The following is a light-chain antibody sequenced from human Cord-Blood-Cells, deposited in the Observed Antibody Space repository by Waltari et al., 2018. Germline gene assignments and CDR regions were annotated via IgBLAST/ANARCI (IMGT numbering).Light chain of an antibody. Sequence: EIVLTQSPATLSLSPGERATLSCRASQSVRSYLAWYQQKPGQAPRLLIYAASNRATGIPARFSGSGSGTDFTLTISSLEPEDFAVYYCQQRSNWPPTFGQGTKVEIK. V-gene: IGKV3-11*01. CDR1: QSVRSY. J-gene: IGKJ1*01. CDR2: AAS. CDR3: QQRSNWPPT.